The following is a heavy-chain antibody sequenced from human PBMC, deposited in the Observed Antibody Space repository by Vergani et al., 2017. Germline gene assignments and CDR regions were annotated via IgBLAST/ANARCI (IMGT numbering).Heavy chain of an antibody. CDR3: ARLPGPITMVRGVTDAFDI. Sequence: QLPLQESGPGLVKPSETLSLTCTVSGGSISSSSYYWGWIRQPPGKGLEWIGSIYYSGSTYYNPSLKSRVTISVDPSKNQFSLKLSSVTAADTAVYYCARLPGPITMVRGVTDAFDIWGQGTMVTVSS. D-gene: IGHD3-10*01. CDR1: GGSISSSSYY. J-gene: IGHJ3*02. V-gene: IGHV4-39*01. CDR2: IYYSGST.